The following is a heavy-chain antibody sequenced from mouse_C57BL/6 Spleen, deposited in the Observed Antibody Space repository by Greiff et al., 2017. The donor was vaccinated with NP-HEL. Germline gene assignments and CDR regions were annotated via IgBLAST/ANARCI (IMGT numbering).Heavy chain of an antibody. V-gene: IGHV1-55*01. CDR3: AGYDGYSYCDY. CDR2: IYPGSGST. D-gene: IGHD2-3*01. CDR1: GYTFTSYW. J-gene: IGHJ2*01. Sequence: VQLQQPGAELVKPGASVKMSCKASGYTFTSYWITWVKQRPGQGLEWIGDIYPGSGSTNYNEKFKSKATLTVDTSSSSAYMQLSSLTSDDYAVYYCAGYDGYSYCDYWGQGTTLTVSS.